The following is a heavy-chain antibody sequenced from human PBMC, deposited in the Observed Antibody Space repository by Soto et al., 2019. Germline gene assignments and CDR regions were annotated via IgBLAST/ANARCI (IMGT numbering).Heavy chain of an antibody. D-gene: IGHD3-3*01. CDR1: GFTFSSFG. J-gene: IGHJ4*02. V-gene: IGHV3-30*18. CDR3: AKDMGDFWSGSLIDY. CDR2: ISYDGNNK. Sequence: GGSLRLSCAASGFTFSSFGMHWVRQAPGKGLEWVALISYDGNNKYSADSVKGRFTISRDNSKNTLYLQMNSLRAEDTALYYCAKDMGDFWSGSLIDYWGQGTLVTVSS.